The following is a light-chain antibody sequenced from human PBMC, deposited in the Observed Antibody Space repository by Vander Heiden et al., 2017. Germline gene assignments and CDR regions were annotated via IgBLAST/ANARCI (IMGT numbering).Light chain of an antibody. Sequence: EIVLTQYTGTLSLSPGVSATLSCRASQSVSSSYLAWYQQKPGQAPRLLIYDASSRATGIPDRFSGSGSGTDFTLTISRLEPEDFAVYYCQHYGRSGVTFGGGTKVEIK. CDR3: QHYGRSGVT. V-gene: IGKV3-20*01. CDR2: DAS. J-gene: IGKJ4*01. CDR1: QSVSSSY.